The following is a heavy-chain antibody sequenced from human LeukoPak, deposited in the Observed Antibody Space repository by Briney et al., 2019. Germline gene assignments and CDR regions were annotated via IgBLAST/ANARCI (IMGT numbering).Heavy chain of an antibody. J-gene: IGHJ4*02. Sequence: SETLSLTCAVYGGSFSGYYWSWIRQPPGKGLEWIGYIYYNGDTNYNPSLKSRVIISIDTSSNQFSLRLNSMTAADTAVYYCARVLRAASWRSYDYWGQGSLVTVSS. CDR2: IYYNGDT. CDR3: ARVLRAASWRSYDY. V-gene: IGHV4-59*01. D-gene: IGHD5-18*01. CDR1: GGSFSGYY.